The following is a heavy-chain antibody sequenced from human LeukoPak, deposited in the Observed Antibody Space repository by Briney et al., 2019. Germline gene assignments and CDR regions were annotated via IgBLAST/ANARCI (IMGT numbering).Heavy chain of an antibody. CDR3: AGAISKGAGIDS. D-gene: IGHD1-26*01. CDR2: IWHDGSRT. Sequence: GGSLRLSCATSGFTFDKYSIHWVREAPGKGLEWVAVIWHDGSRTHYADSLRGRFTISRDNSKDTAFLQMNSLTVEDTAIYHCAGAISKGAGIDSWGQGTLVTVSS. CDR1: GFTFDKYS. J-gene: IGHJ4*02. V-gene: IGHV3-33*03.